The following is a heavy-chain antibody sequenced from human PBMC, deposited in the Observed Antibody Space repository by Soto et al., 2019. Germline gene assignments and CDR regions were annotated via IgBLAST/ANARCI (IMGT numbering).Heavy chain of an antibody. CDR1: GGTFSSYA. V-gene: IGHV1-69*12. CDR3: ARSLGLEYYSGMDV. CDR2: IVPIFGTA. J-gene: IGHJ6*02. D-gene: IGHD1-1*01. Sequence: QVQLVQSGAEVKKPGSSVKVSCKASGGTFSSYAISWVRQAPGQGLEWMGGIVPIFGTANYAQKFQGRVTITADESTSTAYVELSSLRSEDTAVYYCARSLGLEYYSGMDVWGQGTTVTVSS.